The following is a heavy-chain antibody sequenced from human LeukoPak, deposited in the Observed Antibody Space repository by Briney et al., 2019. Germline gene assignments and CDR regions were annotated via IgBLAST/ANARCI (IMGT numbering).Heavy chain of an antibody. J-gene: IGHJ6*02. V-gene: IGHV4-59*08. CDR3: ARQIDSGWPYYYYGMDV. CDR2: IYYGGGT. Sequence: SETLTLTCTVSGVSISNFDCSWIRQSPGKGLEWIGYIYYGGGTTYNPSLKSRVTISVDTSKNQFSLKLSSVTAADTAVYYCARQIDSGWPYYYYGMDVWGQGTTVTVSS. D-gene: IGHD6-19*01. CDR1: GVSISNFD.